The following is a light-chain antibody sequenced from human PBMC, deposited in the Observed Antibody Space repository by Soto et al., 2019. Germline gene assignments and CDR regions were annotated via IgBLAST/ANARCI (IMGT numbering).Light chain of an antibody. CDR2: SNS. CDR3: AAWDDSLNGSV. Sequence: QSVLIQPPSASGTPGQRVTVSCSGSSSNIGSYTVNWYQQLPGAAPKLLIYSNSQRPSGVPDRCSAAKSGTSAALPISCLQSEEDAEYYCAAWDDSLNGSVFGPGTKLTVL. V-gene: IGLV1-44*01. J-gene: IGLJ1*01. CDR1: SSNIGSYT.